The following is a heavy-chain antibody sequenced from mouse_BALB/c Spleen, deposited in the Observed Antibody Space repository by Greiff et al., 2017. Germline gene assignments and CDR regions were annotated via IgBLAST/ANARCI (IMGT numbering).Heavy chain of an antibody. J-gene: IGHJ4*01. CDR1: GYTFTSYW. CDR3: TLFPYGNYGYAMDY. Sequence: QVQLQQPGAELVRPGASVKLSCKASGYTFTSYWINWVKQRPGQGLEWIGNIYPSDSYTNYNQKFKDKATLTVDKSSSTAYMQLSSPTSEDSAVYYCTLFPYGNYGYAMDYWGQGTSVTVSS. CDR2: IYPSDSYT. V-gene: IGHV1-69*02. D-gene: IGHD2-1*01.